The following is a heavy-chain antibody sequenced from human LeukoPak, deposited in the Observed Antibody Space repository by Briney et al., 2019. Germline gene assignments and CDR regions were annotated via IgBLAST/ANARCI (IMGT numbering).Heavy chain of an antibody. J-gene: IGHJ4*02. D-gene: IGHD2-2*01. CDR3: ARSPRRIVVVPAATNPPTP. V-gene: IGHV4-34*01. CDR1: GGSFSGYY. CDR2: INHSGST. Sequence: SETLSLTCAVYGGSFSGYYWSWIRQPPGKGLEWIGEINHSGSTNYNPSLKSRVTISVDTSKNQFSLKLSSATAADTAVYYCARSPRRIVVVPAATNPPTPWGQGTLVTASS.